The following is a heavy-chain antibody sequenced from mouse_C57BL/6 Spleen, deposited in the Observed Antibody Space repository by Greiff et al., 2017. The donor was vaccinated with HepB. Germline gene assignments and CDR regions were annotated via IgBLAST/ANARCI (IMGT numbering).Heavy chain of an antibody. CDR3: ARKVGVYYDYDGFAY. Sequence: EVQLQQSGPELVKPGASVKMSCKASGYTFTDYNMHWVKQSHGKSLEWIGYINPNNGGTSYNQKFKGKATLTVNKSSSTAYMELRSLTSEDSAVYYCARKVGVYYDYDGFAYWGQGTLVTVSA. V-gene: IGHV1-22*01. D-gene: IGHD2-4*01. J-gene: IGHJ3*01. CDR2: INPNNGGT. CDR1: GYTFTDYN.